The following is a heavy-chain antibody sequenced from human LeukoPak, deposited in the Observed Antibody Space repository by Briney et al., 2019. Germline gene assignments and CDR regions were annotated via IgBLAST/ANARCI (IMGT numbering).Heavy chain of an antibody. Sequence: PGGSLRLSCAASGFTFSSYGMHWVRQAPGKGLEWVAVIWYDGSNKYYADSVKGRFTISRDNSKNTLYLQMNSLRAEDTAVYYCARDSVVVTLSGWFDPWGQGTLVTVSS. J-gene: IGHJ5*02. V-gene: IGHV3-33*01. CDR3: ARDSVVVTLSGWFDP. CDR1: GFTFSSYG. CDR2: IWYDGSNK. D-gene: IGHD2-21*02.